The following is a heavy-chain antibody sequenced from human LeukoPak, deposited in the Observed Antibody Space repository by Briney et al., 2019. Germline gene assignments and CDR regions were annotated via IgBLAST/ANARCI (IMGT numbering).Heavy chain of an antibody. Sequence: GGSLRLSCVGSGFTFGSYWMSWVRQAPGKGLEWVANIEHDGGDHYYADSVAGRFTISRDNAKNSLYLEMSSLRAEDAAVYFCVRHPGSYNVLTGYSYYFDYWGQGTLVTVSS. CDR2: IEHDGGDH. CDR1: GFTFGSYW. CDR3: VRHPGSYNVLTGYSYYFDY. J-gene: IGHJ4*02. V-gene: IGHV3-7*01. D-gene: IGHD3-9*01.